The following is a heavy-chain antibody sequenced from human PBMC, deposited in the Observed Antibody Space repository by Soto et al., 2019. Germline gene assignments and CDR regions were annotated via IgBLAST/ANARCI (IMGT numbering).Heavy chain of an antibody. J-gene: IGHJ2*01. CDR3: TTDLALWSPKGNAWYFDL. CDR1: GFTFSNAW. V-gene: IGHV3-15*01. Sequence: EVQLVESGGGLVKPGGSLRLSCAASGFTFSNAWMSWVRQAPGKGLEWVGRIKSKTDGGTTDYAAPVKGRFTISRDYSKNTLYLQMNSLKTEDTAVYYCTTDLALWSPKGNAWYFDLWGRGTLVTVSS. CDR2: IKSKTDGGTT. D-gene: IGHD5-18*01.